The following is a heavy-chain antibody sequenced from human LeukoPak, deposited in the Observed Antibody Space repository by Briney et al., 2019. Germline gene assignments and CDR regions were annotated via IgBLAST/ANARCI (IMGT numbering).Heavy chain of an antibody. Sequence: GGSLRLSCAASGFTFSNYPMSWVRQAPGKGLEWISAIRDSASSTDYADFVKGRFTISRDNSKNTLYLQMNSLRAEDTAVYYCAKDQRDYYYFHYWGQGTLVTVSS. CDR1: GFTFSNYP. D-gene: IGHD3-22*01. CDR3: AKDQRDYYYFHY. V-gene: IGHV3-23*01. CDR2: IRDSASST. J-gene: IGHJ4*02.